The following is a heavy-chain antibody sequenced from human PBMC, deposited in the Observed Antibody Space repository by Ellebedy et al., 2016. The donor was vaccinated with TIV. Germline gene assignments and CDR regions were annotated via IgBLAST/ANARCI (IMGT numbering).Heavy chain of an antibody. CDR1: GFTFSSYW. CDR2: ISSDGSST. CDR3: ARPSTYDFWSGKSPIDI. Sequence: PGGSLRLSCAASGFTFSSYWMHWVRQAPGKGLVWVSRISSDGSSTTYADSVKGRFTISRDNAKNTLYLQMNSLRAEDTAVYYCARPSTYDFWSGKSPIDIWGQGTMVTVSS. D-gene: IGHD3-3*01. J-gene: IGHJ3*02. V-gene: IGHV3-74*01.